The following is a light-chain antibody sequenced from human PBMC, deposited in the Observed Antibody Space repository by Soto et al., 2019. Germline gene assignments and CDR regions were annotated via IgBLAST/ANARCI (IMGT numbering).Light chain of an antibody. CDR1: QSVTSH. V-gene: IGKV3-11*01. CDR2: DAS. CDR3: QQRSNWPPRT. Sequence: ETVLTQSPATLSLSPGERATLSCRASQSVTSHLAWYQQKPAQAPRLLIYDASNRAAGIPARFSGSGSGTYFSLTISSLEPEDFAVYYCQQRSNWPPRTFGQGTQVEIK. J-gene: IGKJ1*01.